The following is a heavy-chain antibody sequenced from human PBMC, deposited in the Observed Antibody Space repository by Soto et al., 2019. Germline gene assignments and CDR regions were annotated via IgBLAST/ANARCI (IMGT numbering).Heavy chain of an antibody. CDR3: AKNYGLVGFVI. CDR1: GGTISSYY. CDR2: IYYSGST. Sequence: SETLSLTCTVSGGTISSYYWSWIRQPPGKGLEWIGDIYYSGSTNYNPSLKSRVTISVDTSKNQFSLKLSSVTAADTAVYYCAKNYGLVGFVICGQGTMCTVSS. V-gene: IGHV4-59*01. J-gene: IGHJ3*02. D-gene: IGHD1-26*01.